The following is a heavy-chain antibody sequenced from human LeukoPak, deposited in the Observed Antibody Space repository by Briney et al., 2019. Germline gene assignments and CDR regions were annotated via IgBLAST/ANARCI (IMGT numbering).Heavy chain of an antibody. CDR1: GYTFTSYA. CDR2: ISAYNGNT. Sequence: ASVKVSCKASGYTFTSYAMNWVRQAPGQGLEWMGWISAYNGNTNYAQKLQGRVTMTTDTSTSTAYMELRSLRSDDTAVYYCARVPLGYCTNGVCPDAFDIWGQGTMVTVSS. D-gene: IGHD2-8*01. CDR3: ARVPLGYCTNGVCPDAFDI. V-gene: IGHV1-18*01. J-gene: IGHJ3*02.